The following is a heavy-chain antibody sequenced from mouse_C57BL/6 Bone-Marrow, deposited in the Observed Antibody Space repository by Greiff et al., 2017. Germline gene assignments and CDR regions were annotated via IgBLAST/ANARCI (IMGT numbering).Heavy chain of an antibody. CDR2: IDPSDSYT. CDR1: GYTFTSYW. V-gene: IGHV1-69*01. CDR3: AREFYYAMDY. J-gene: IGHJ4*01. Sequence: QVQLQQPGAELVMPGASVKLSCKASGYTFTSYWMHWVKQRPGQGLEWIGEIDPSDSYTNYNQKFKGKSTLTVDKSSSTAYMQLSSLTSEDSAVYYCAREFYYAMDYWGQGTSGNGSS.